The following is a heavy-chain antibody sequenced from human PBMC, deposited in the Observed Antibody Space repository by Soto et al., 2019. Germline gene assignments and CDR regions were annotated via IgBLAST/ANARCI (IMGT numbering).Heavy chain of an antibody. CDR1: GGSISSYY. V-gene: IGHV4-59*01. Sequence: SETLSLTCTVSGGSISSYYWSWIRQPPGKGLEWIGYIYYSGSTNYNPSLKSRVTISVDTSKNQFSLKLSSVTAADTAVYYCARGREAFDYWGQGTLVTVSS. CDR2: IYYSGST. J-gene: IGHJ4*02. CDR3: ARGREAFDY.